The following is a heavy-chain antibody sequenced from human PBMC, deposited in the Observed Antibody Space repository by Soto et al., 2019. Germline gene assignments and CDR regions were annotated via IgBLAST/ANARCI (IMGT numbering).Heavy chain of an antibody. D-gene: IGHD3-22*01. V-gene: IGHV4-31*03. J-gene: IGHJ4*02. CDR3: ARWNYYDSSGYYRSVDY. CDR1: GGSISSGGYY. CDR2: IYYSGST. Sequence: SETLSLTCTVSGGSISSGGYYWSWIRQHPGKGLEWIGYIYYSGSTYYNPSLKSRVTISVDTSKNQFSLKLSSVTAADTAVYYCARWNYYDSSGYYRSVDYWGQGTLVTVSS.